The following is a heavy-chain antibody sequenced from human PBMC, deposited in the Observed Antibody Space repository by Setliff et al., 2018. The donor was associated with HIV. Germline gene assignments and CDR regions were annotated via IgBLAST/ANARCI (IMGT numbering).Heavy chain of an antibody. CDR3: ARGPFVLRFLERLVYFDY. J-gene: IGHJ4*02. CDR2: VYYSGST. CDR1: GGSISRGAYY. D-gene: IGHD3-3*01. Sequence: SETLSLTCTVSGGSISRGAYYWSWIRQHPGKGLDWIGRVYYSGSTDYNPSLQSRATLSIDTSKNQFSLKLTSVIAADTAIYYCARGPFVLRFLERLVYFDYWGQGKLVTVSS. V-gene: IGHV4-31*03.